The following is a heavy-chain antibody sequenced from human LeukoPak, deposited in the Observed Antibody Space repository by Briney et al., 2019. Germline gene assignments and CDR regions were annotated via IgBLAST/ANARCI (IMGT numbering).Heavy chain of an antibody. J-gene: IGHJ4*02. CDR2: ISWDGGST. V-gene: IGHV3-43*01. D-gene: IGHD1-7*01. CDR3: AKDIHGGGNWNYVFDY. CDR1: GFTFDDYT. Sequence: GGSLRLSCAASGFTFDDYTMHWVRQAPGKGLEWVSLISWDGGSTYYADSVKGRFTISRDNSKNSLYLQMNSLRTEDTALYYCAKDIHGGGNWNYVFDYWGQGTLVTVSS.